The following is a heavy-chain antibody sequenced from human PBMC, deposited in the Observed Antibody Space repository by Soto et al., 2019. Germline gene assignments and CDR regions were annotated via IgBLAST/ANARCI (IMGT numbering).Heavy chain of an antibody. CDR2: IRSKANSYAT. V-gene: IGHV3-73*01. CDR1: GLTFSNVW. Sequence: GGSVRLSCAASGLTFSNVWMTWVRQAPGKALGWVGRIRSKANSYATAYAASVKGMFTISRDDSKDTAYLQMNSLKTEDTAVYYCFSPLARAHYDHGMDVWGQGTTVTASS. J-gene: IGHJ6*02. CDR3: FSPLARAHYDHGMDV.